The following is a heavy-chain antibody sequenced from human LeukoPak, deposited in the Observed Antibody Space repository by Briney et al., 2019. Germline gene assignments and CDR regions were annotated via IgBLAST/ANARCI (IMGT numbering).Heavy chain of an antibody. Sequence: SETLSLTCTVSGGSISSYYWSWIRQPAGKGLEWIGRIYTSGSTNYNPSLKSRVTMSVDTSKNQFSLKLSSVTAADTAVYYCAGDQYYYDSSGSLFDYWGQGTLVTVSS. CDR3: AGDQYYYDSSGSLFDY. D-gene: IGHD3-22*01. V-gene: IGHV4-4*07. CDR1: GGSISSYY. CDR2: IYTSGST. J-gene: IGHJ4*02.